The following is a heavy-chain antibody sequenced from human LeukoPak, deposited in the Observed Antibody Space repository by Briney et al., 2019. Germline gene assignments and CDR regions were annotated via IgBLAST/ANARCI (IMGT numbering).Heavy chain of an antibody. CDR2: INGDGIST. J-gene: IGHJ4*02. Sequence: GGSLRLSCAASGFTFSTYFMHWVRQAPGKGLVWVSRINGDGISTTYADSVMGRFTISRDNAKNTLYLQMNSLRAEDTAVYYCARDYYGPDYWGQGTLVTGSS. CDR1: GFTFSTYF. CDR3: ARDYYGPDY. D-gene: IGHD4-17*01. V-gene: IGHV3-74*01.